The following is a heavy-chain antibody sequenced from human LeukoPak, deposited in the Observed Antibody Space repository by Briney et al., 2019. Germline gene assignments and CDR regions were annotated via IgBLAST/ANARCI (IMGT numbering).Heavy chain of an antibody. Sequence: ASVKVSCKASGYTFTGYYMHWVRQAPGQGLEWMGRINPNSGDTSYAQKFQGRVTMTRDTSISTAYMELSRLRSDDTAAYYCAREYCSGGICYAYFDYWGQGTLVTVSS. D-gene: IGHD2-15*01. CDR2: INPNSGDT. V-gene: IGHV1-2*06. CDR3: AREYCSGGICYAYFDY. CDR1: GYTFTGYY. J-gene: IGHJ4*02.